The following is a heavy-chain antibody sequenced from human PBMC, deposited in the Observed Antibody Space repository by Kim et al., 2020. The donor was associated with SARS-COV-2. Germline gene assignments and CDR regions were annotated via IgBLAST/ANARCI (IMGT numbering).Heavy chain of an antibody. CDR1: GGSISSSNW. Sequence: SETLSLTCAVSGGSISSSNWWSWVRQPPGKGLEWIGEIYHSGSTNYNPSLKSRVTISVDKSKNQFSLKLSSVTAADTAVYYCARCGSSWYSVASGYYFDYWGQGTLVTVSS. J-gene: IGHJ4*02. D-gene: IGHD6-13*01. V-gene: IGHV4-4*02. CDR3: ARCGSSWYSVASGYYFDY. CDR2: IYHSGST.